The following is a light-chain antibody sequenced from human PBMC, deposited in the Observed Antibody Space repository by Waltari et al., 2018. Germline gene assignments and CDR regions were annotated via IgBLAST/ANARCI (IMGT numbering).Light chain of an antibody. J-gene: IGKJ3*01. CDR1: LDISNY. Sequence: IQLTPSPSSLSASVGDSITITCQASLDISNYLNWYQQKPGKAPKLLIYDASNLETGVPSRFSGSGSGTDFTFTISSLQPEDIATYYCQQYDNLPPFTFGPGTKVDIK. V-gene: IGKV1-33*01. CDR3: QQYDNLPPFT. CDR2: DAS.